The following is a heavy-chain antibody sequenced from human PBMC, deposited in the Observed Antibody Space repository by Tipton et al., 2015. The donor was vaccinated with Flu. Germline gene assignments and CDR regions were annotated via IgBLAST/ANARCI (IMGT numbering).Heavy chain of an antibody. V-gene: IGHV4-38-2*01. D-gene: IGHD3-3*01. CDR1: GDSIGSPYF. CDR3: ARTRKSDYYGGDAFDI. CDR2: VHQTGNA. Sequence: TLSLTCSVSGDSIGSPYFWGWIRRPPGKGLEWIGNVHQTGNAYYNPSLRSRVTIAVDRPKNQFSLKLSSVTATDTALYYCARTRKSDYYGGDAFDIWGQGTRVTVSS. J-gene: IGHJ3*02.